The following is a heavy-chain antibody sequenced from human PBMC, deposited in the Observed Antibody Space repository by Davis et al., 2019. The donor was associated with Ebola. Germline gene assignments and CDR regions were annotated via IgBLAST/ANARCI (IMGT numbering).Heavy chain of an antibody. CDR1: GFTFSSYS. Sequence: PGGSLRLSCAASGFTFSSYSMNWVRQAPGKGLEWVSSISSSSSYIYYADSVKGRFTISRDNSKNTLYLQMNSLRAEDTAVYYCAREGITIFGVVILFDYWGQGTLVTVSS. J-gene: IGHJ4*02. V-gene: IGHV3-21*01. D-gene: IGHD3-3*01. CDR2: ISSSSSYI. CDR3: AREGITIFGVVILFDY.